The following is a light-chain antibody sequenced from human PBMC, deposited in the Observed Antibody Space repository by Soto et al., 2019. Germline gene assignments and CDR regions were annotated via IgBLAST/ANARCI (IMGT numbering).Light chain of an antibody. CDR3: QHYNSYSEE. J-gene: IGKJ1*01. CDR2: KAS. V-gene: IGKV1-5*03. Sequence: DIQMTQSPSTLSGSVGDRVTITCRASQTISSWLAWYQQKPGKAPKLLIYKASTLKSGVPSRFSGSGSGTEFTLTISSLQPDDFETYSCQHYNSYSEEFGQGTKVDIX. CDR1: QTISSW.